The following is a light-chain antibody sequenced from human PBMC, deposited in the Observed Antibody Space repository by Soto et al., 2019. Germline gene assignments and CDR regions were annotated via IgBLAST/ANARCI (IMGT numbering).Light chain of an antibody. CDR2: GNT. J-gene: IGLJ2*01. CDR1: SSNIGAGYD. V-gene: IGLV1-40*01. CDR3: QSYDSILSGSV. Sequence: QLVLTQPSSVSGAPGLRVTISCTRSSSNIGAGYDVHWYQQVPGTAPKLLIFGNTNRPSGVPDRFSGSQSGTSASLIITGLQAEDEADYSCQSYDSILSGSVFGGGTKLTVL.